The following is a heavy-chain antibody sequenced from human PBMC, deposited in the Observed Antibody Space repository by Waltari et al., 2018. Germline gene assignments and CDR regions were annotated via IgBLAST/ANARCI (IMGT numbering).Heavy chain of an antibody. CDR2: ISYDGSNK. Sequence: QVQLVESGGGVVQPGRSLRLSCAASGFTFSSYDMHWVRQAPGKGLEWGAVISYDGSNKYYADSVKGRFTISRDNSKNTLYLQMNSLRAEDTAVYYCAKDEVGGSYYYWGQGTLVTVSS. J-gene: IGHJ4*02. V-gene: IGHV3-30*18. D-gene: IGHD1-26*01. CDR3: AKDEVGGSYYY. CDR1: GFTFSSYD.